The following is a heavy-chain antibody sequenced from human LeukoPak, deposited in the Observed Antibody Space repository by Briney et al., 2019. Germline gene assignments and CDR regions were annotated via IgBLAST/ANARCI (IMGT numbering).Heavy chain of an antibody. D-gene: IGHD3-10*01. J-gene: IGHJ4*02. Sequence: GESLKISCKGSGYSFTSYWIGWVRQMPGKGLEWMGIIYPGDSDTRYSPSFQGQVTISADKSISTAYLQWSSLKASDTAMYWCARRVTNYGSGSYYIDYWGQGTLVTVSS. CDR1: GYSFTSYW. CDR2: IYPGDSDT. V-gene: IGHV5-51*01. CDR3: ARRVTNYGSGSYYIDY.